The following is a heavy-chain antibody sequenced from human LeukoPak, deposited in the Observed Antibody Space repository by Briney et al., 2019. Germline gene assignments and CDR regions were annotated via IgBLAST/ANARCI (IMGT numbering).Heavy chain of an antibody. D-gene: IGHD2-2*01. CDR1: GYTFTSYD. CDR2: MNPNSGNT. Sequence: ASVKVSCKASGYTFTSYDINWVRQATGQGPEWMGWMNPNSGNTGYAQKFQGRVTMTRNTSISTAYMELSSLRSEDTAVYYCARKNIVVVPAVTAYYYYYYMDVWGKGTTVTVSS. CDR3: ARKNIVVVPAVTAYYYYYYMDV. J-gene: IGHJ6*03. V-gene: IGHV1-8*01.